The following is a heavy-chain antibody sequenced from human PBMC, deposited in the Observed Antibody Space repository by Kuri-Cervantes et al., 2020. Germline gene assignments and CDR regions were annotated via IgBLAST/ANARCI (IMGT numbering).Heavy chain of an antibody. J-gene: IGHJ4*02. CDR2: IRGGNT. Sequence: GGSLRLSCSASGFTFNSHPMTWVRQVSGKGLEWVSAIRGGNTYYTDSVKGRFTMSRDNAKNTLYLEMNNLRVEDTAVYHCVRGGLLYAADFWGQGTLVTVSS. CDR3: VRGGLLYAADF. V-gene: IGHV3-23*01. CDR1: GFTFNSHP. D-gene: IGHD1-26*01.